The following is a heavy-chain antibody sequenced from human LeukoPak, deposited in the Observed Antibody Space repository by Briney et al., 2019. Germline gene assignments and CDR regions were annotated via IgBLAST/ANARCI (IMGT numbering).Heavy chain of an antibody. V-gene: IGHV3-33*06. J-gene: IGHJ4*02. CDR2: IWYDGSNK. Sequence: PGGSLRLSCAASGFNFFTYGMHWVRQAPGKGLEWVAVIWYDGSNKYYADSVKGRFTISRDNSKSTLSLQMNSLRAEDTAVYYCAKRVGGVNNFDYWGQGTLVTVSS. CDR1: GFNFFTYG. D-gene: IGHD3-16*01. CDR3: AKRVGGVNNFDY.